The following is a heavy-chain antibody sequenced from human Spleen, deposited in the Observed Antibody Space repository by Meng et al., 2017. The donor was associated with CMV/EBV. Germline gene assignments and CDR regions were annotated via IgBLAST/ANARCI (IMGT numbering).Heavy chain of an antibody. V-gene: IGHV3-53*01. D-gene: IGHD4-17*01. CDR2: IYTGGGT. CDR3: ARARGEYGDYVDYFDY. CDR1: GFTVSNTY. J-gene: IGHJ4*02. Sequence: GESLKISCAASGFTVSNTYMSWVRQAPGKGLESVAIIYTGGGTHHADSVKGRFTISRDNSKNTLYLQMNSLRVEDTAVYYCARARGEYGDYVDYFDYWGQGALVTSPQ.